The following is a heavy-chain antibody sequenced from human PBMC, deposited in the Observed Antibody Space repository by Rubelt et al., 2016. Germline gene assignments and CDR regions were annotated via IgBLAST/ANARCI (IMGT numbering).Heavy chain of an antibody. CDR3: ARDRAGSSSWYPVFGAFDI. J-gene: IGHJ3*02. Sequence: QVQLVESGGGVVQPGRSLRLSCAASGFTFSSYGMHWVRQAPGKGLEWVAVIWYDGSNKYYADSVKGRFTHSRGNSKNTLDLQMNSLRAEDTAVYYCARDRAGSSSWYPVFGAFDIWGQGTMVTVSS. CDR2: IWYDGSNK. D-gene: IGHD6-13*01. CDR1: GFTFSSYG. V-gene: IGHV3-33*01.